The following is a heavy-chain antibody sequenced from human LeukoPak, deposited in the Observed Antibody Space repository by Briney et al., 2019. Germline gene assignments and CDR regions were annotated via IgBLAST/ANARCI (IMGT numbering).Heavy chain of an antibody. CDR2: ISSSGGST. D-gene: IGHD3-3*01. J-gene: IGHJ5*02. CDR3: AKSSLLEWLSRQSWFDP. V-gene: IGHV3-23*01. CDR1: RFTFYNYG. Sequence: GGSLRLACAASRFTFYNYGMSWVRQAPGKGPEWVSSISSSGGSTYYADSVKGRFTISRDNSKNTLYLQMNSLRAEDTAVFYCAKSSLLEWLSRQSWFDPWGQGTLVTVSS.